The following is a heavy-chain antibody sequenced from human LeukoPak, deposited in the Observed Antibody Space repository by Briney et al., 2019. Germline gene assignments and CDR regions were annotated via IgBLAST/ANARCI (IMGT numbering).Heavy chain of an antibody. CDR1: GYSFTNYW. J-gene: IGHJ4*02. CDR2: IYPGDSET. V-gene: IGHV5-51*01. CDR3: ARHLRSKPFDY. Sequence: GESLKISCKGSGYSFTNYWIGWVRQMPGKGPEWMGIIYPGDSETRYSPSFQGQVTISADKSISTAYLQWSSLRASDTAMYYCARHLRSKPFDYWGQGTLVTVSS.